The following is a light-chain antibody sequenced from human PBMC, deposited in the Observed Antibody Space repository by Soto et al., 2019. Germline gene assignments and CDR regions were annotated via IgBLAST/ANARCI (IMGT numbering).Light chain of an antibody. J-gene: IGKJ1*01. CDR1: QSISSW. Sequence: DIQMTRSPSTLSASVVDRVTITCRASQSISSWLAWYQQKPGKAPKLLIYKASSLESGVPSRFSGSGSGTDFTLTISGLQSEDFAVYYCQQYSNWPPWTFGPGTKVDIK. V-gene: IGKV1-5*03. CDR2: KAS. CDR3: QQYSNWPPWT.